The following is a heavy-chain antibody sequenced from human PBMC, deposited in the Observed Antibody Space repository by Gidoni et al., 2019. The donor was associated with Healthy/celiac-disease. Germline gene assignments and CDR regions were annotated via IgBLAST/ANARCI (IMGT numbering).Heavy chain of an antibody. V-gene: IGHV1-69*01. CDR3: ASRRGYYYYGMDV. J-gene: IGHJ6*02. CDR1: GGTFSSYA. Sequence: QVQLVQSGAEVKKPGSSAKVSCKASGGTFSSYAISWVRPSTVQGLEWLGGTIPIFGKANDAQKFQGRVTITAEESTSTAYMEMSSLRSEDTAVCYCASRRGYYYYGMDVWGQGTTVTVSS. CDR2: TIPIFGKA.